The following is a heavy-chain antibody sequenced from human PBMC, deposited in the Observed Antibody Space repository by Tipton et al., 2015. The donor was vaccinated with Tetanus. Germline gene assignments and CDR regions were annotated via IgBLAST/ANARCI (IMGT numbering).Heavy chain of an antibody. V-gene: IGHV3-30*03. D-gene: IGHD4-17*01. CDR2: ISYDGSNK. Sequence: SLRLSCAASGFTFRNYAMHWVRQAPGKGLEWVAVISYDGSNKYYADSVKGRFTISRDNAKNSLYLQMNSLTDADMAVYYCVRDDDYASSDYRHSDFWGRGTLVTVSS. CDR1: GFTFRNYA. CDR3: VRDDDYASSDYRHSDF. J-gene: IGHJ4*02.